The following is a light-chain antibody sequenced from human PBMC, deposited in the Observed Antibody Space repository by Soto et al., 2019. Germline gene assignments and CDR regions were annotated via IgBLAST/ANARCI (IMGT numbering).Light chain of an antibody. V-gene: IGKV3-11*01. CDR2: DAS. CDR3: QHRSSWPFT. CDR1: QSVSSY. Sequence: EIVLTQSPATLSLSPGERATLSCRASQSVSSYLGWYQQKPGQAHRLLIYDASNRATGIPARFSGSGAGTDCTLTISSLEPEDFAVYSCQHRSSWPFTFGPGTKVDIK. J-gene: IGKJ3*01.